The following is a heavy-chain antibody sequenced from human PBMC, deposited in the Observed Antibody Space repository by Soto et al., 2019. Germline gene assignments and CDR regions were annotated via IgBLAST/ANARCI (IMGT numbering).Heavy chain of an antibody. J-gene: IGHJ4*02. V-gene: IGHV3-48*01. CDR3: ARARYCSSTSCYGGPFDY. CDR1: GFTFSSYN. CDR2: ISSGSSTI. D-gene: IGHD2-2*01. Sequence: EVQLVESGGGLVQPGGSLRLSCAASGFTFSSYNMNWVRQAPGKGLEWVAYISSGSSTIYYADSVKGRFTISRDNAKNSLYLQMNSLRAEDTAVYYRARARYCSSTSCYGGPFDYWGQGTLVTVSS.